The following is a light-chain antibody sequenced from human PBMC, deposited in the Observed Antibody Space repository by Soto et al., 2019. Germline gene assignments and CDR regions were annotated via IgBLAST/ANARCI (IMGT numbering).Light chain of an antibody. J-gene: IGKJ4*01. CDR3: QQYDSSQT. V-gene: IGKV3-20*01. CDR2: GAS. CDR1: QSVSSSY. Sequence: EIVLTQSPGTLSLSPGERATLSCRASQSVSSSYLAWYQQQPGQAPRLLIYGASSRATGIPDRFSGSGSGTDFTLTISRLEPEDFAVYYCQQYDSSQTFGGGTKVEIK.